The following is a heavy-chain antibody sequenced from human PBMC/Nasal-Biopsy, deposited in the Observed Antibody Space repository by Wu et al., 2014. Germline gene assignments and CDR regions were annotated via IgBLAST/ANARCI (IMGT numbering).Heavy chain of an antibody. CDR2: IDPSDSYT. CDR3: ARQNSRSSFDY. J-gene: IGHJ4*02. Sequence: GAEVKNPGESLRISCEGSGYSFTSHWISWVRQVPGKGLEWMGRIDPSDSYTKFSPSFQGHVTISTEKSIRTVYLQWSSLKASDTAMYYCARQNSRSSFDYWGQGTLVTVSS. V-gene: IGHV5-10-1*01. CDR1: GYSFTSHW. D-gene: IGHD2/OR15-2a*01.